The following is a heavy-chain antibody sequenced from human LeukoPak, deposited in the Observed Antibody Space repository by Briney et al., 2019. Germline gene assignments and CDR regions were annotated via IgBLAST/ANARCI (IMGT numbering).Heavy chain of an antibody. CDR2: IISTSSTI. Sequence: GGSLRLSFAASGFTFSSYSMNWVRQAPGKGLGGVSYIISTSSTIYYADSVKGRFTISRDNAKNSLYLQMNSLRVEDTAMYYCAGGYFYDSSGLPYYYYMDVWGKGTTVTVSS. V-gene: IGHV3-48*01. J-gene: IGHJ6*03. CDR1: GFTFSSYS. CDR3: AGGYFYDSSGLPYYYYMDV. D-gene: IGHD3-22*01.